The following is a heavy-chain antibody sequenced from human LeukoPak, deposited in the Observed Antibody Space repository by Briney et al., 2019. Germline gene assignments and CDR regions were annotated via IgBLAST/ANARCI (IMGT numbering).Heavy chain of an antibody. D-gene: IGHD3-10*01. CDR3: ATRITMVRGVLDY. CDR2: ICGSGGST. V-gene: IGHV3-23*01. Sequence: GGSLRLSRAASGFTFSSYALSWVRQPPGKGLEWVSAICGSGGSTYYADPVKGRFTISRDNSKNTLYLQMNSLRAEDTAVYYCATRITMVRGVLDYWGQGTLVTVSS. CDR1: GFTFSSYA. J-gene: IGHJ4*02.